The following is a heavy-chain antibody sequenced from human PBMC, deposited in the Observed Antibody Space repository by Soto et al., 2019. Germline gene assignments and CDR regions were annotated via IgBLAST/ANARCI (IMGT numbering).Heavy chain of an antibody. J-gene: IGHJ4*02. V-gene: IGHV4-39*01. CDR3: ARGVVGATSVDY. CDR2: IYYSGST. Sequence: SETLSLTCTVSGGSISSSSYYWGWIRQPPGKGLEWIGSIYYSGSTYYNPSLKSRVTISVDTSKNQFSLKLSSVAAADTAVYYCARGVVGATSVDYWGQGTLVTVSS. D-gene: IGHD1-26*01. CDR1: GGSISSSSYY.